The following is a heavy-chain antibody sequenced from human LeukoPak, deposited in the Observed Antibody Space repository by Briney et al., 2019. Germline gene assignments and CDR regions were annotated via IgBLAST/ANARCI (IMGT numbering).Heavy chain of an antibody. Sequence: GASVKVSCKASGYTFTGYYMHWVRQAPGQGLEWMGRINPNSGGTNYARKLQGRVTMTRDTSISTAYMELSRLRSDDTAVYYCARDEGDYYDSSGYDYWGQGTLVTVSS. CDR3: ARDEGDYYDSSGYDY. D-gene: IGHD3-22*01. V-gene: IGHV1-2*06. CDR1: GYTFTGYY. J-gene: IGHJ4*02. CDR2: INPNSGGT.